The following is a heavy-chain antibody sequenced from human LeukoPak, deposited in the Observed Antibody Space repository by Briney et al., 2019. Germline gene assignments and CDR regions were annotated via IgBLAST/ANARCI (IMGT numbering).Heavy chain of an antibody. Sequence: SETLSLTCTVSGGSISSSSYYWGWIRQPPGKGLEWIGSIYYSGSTYYNPSLKSRVTISVDTSKNQFSLKLSSVTAADTAVYYCAGYYGGNPFDYWGQGTLVTVSS. CDR3: AGYYGGNPFDY. CDR1: GGSISSSSYY. D-gene: IGHD4-23*01. CDR2: IYYSGST. J-gene: IGHJ4*02. V-gene: IGHV4-39*01.